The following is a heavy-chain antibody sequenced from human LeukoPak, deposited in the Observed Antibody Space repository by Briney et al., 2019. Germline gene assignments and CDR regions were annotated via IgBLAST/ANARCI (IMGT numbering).Heavy chain of an antibody. CDR3: ARADCSSTSCGLGMDV. CDR1: GYTFTSYD. Sequence: EASVKVSCKASGYTFTSYDINWVRQATGQGLEWMGWMNPNSGNTGYAQKFQGRVTMTRNTSISTAYMELSSLRSEDTAVYYCARADCSSTSCGLGMDVWGQGTTVTVSS. CDR2: MNPNSGNT. J-gene: IGHJ6*02. D-gene: IGHD2-2*01. V-gene: IGHV1-8*01.